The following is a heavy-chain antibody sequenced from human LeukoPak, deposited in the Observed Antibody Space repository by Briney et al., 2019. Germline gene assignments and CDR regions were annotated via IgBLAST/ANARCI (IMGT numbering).Heavy chain of an antibody. J-gene: IGHJ4*02. D-gene: IGHD1/OR15-1a*01. CDR3: VKDFGRVRGTPDS. CDR1: GFIFSIYT. CDR2: ISGSGNGGSI. V-gene: IGHV3-64D*06. Sequence: GGSLRLSCSASGFIFSIYTMYWVRQAQGKGPEYVSTISGSGNGGSIYYADSVKGRFTISRDDSKSIVYLQMNGLRSEDTAVYYCVKDFGRVRGTPDSWGQGTQVTVSS.